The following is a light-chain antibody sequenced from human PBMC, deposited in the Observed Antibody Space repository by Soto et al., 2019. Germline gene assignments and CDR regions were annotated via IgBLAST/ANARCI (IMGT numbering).Light chain of an antibody. CDR2: SNN. CDR3: QSYDSNHVV. J-gene: IGLJ2*01. Sequence: QSVLTQPPSASGTPGQRVTISCSGSSSNIGSNTVNWYQQLPGTAPKLLIYSNNQRPSGVPDRFSGSKSGTSASLAISGLQAEDEADYYCQSYDSNHVVFGGGTKVTVL. CDR1: SSNIGSNT. V-gene: IGLV1-44*01.